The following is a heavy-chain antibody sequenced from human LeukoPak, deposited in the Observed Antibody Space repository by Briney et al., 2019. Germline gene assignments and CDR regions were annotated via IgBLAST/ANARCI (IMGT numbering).Heavy chain of an antibody. Sequence: ASVKVSCKASGYTFTSYDISWVRQAPGQGLEWMAWISAYNGNTNYAQNLQGRVTMTTDTSTSTAYMELRSLRSDDTAVYYCARDMDTLTTIAFDIWGQGTMVTVSS. V-gene: IGHV1-18*01. CDR3: ARDMDTLTTIAFDI. J-gene: IGHJ3*02. CDR2: ISAYNGNT. CDR1: GYTFTSYD. D-gene: IGHD4-17*01.